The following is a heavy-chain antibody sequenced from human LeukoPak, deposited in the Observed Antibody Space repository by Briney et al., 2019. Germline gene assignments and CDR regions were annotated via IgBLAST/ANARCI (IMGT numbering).Heavy chain of an antibody. D-gene: IGHD4-23*01. J-gene: IGHJ4*02. Sequence: PGGSLRLSCAASGFTFTTYWISWVRQAPGKGLEWVANIKQDGSEKYYVDSVKGRFTISRDNAKNSLYLLMNSLRAEDTAVYYCARYDYGGNYDYWGQGTLVTVSS. CDR2: IKQDGSEK. CDR1: GFTFTTYW. V-gene: IGHV3-7*04. CDR3: ARYDYGGNYDY.